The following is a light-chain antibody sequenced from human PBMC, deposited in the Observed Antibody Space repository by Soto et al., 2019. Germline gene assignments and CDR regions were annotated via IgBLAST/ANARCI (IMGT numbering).Light chain of an antibody. CDR1: RSDVGSYDY. V-gene: IGLV2-14*01. CDR2: EVK. Sequence: QSALTQPASVSGSPGQSITISCTGSRSDVGSYDYVSWYQQYPGKAPKVIIYEVKYRPSGISDRFSASKSGNTASQTISGLQAEDEAEYFCSSYTSTTNIYVFGSGTKLTVL. CDR3: SSYTSTTNIYV. J-gene: IGLJ1*01.